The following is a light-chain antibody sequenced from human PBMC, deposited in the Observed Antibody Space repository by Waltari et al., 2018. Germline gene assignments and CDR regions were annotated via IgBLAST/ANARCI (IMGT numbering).Light chain of an antibody. CDR1: QSVSRF. Sequence: EIVLTQSPGTLSLSPGESDTLSCRASQSVSRFLAWYQQKPGQAPRLLIYAASNRAAGIPDRFSGSGSGTDFSLTISRLELEDFAVYYCQHHVRLPATFGQGTKVEIK. CDR2: AAS. CDR3: QHHVRLPAT. V-gene: IGKV3-20*01. J-gene: IGKJ1*01.